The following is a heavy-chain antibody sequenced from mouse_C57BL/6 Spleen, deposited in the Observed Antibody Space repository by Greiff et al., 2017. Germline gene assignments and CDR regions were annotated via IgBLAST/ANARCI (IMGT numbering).Heavy chain of an antibody. CDR3: TGEAY. J-gene: IGHJ3*01. CDR2: IRLKSDNYAT. CDR1: GFTFSNYW. V-gene: IGHV6-3*01. Sequence: EVQVVESGGGLVQPGGSMKLSCVASGFTFSNYWMNWVRQSPEKGLEWVAQIRLKSDNYATHYAESVKGRFTISRAESKSSVYLQMNNLRAEDTGMYYCTGEAYWGQGTLVTVSA.